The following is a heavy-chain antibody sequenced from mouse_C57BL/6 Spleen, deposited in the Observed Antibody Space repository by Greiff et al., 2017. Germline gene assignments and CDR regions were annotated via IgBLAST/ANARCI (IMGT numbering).Heavy chain of an antibody. D-gene: IGHD1-1*01. V-gene: IGHV1-62-2*01. CDR1: GYTFTEYT. CDR3: ARHEELYDGSSSSWFAY. Sequence: VQLQQSGAELVKPGASVKLSCKASGYTFTEYTIHWVKQRSGQGLEWIGWFYPGSGSIKYNEKFKDKATLTADKSSSTVYMELSRLTSEDSAVYFCARHEELYDGSSSSWFAYWGQGTLVTVSA. J-gene: IGHJ3*01. CDR2: FYPGSGSI.